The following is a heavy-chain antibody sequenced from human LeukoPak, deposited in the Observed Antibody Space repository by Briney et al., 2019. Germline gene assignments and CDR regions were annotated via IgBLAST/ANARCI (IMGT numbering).Heavy chain of an antibody. CDR3: AKAMGSRATPNDY. V-gene: IGHV3-23*01. J-gene: IGHJ4*02. D-gene: IGHD3-10*01. Sequence: GGPLRLSCAASGFTFSDYYMSWVRQAPGKGLEWVSAISGSGGSTYYADSVKGRFTISRDNSKNTLYLQMNSLRAEDTAVYYCAKAMGSRATPNDYWGQGTLVTVSS. CDR2: ISGSGGST. CDR1: GFTFSDYY.